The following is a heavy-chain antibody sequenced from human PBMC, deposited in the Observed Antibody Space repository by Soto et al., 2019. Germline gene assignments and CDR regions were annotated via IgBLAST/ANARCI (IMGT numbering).Heavy chain of an antibody. V-gene: IGHV3-21*01. D-gene: IGHD4-17*01. J-gene: IGHJ6*02. CDR3: ARDSVRDYLYYYYGMDV. CDR2: IGTSSSYI. Sequence: GESLKISCAASGSTFSSYTMNWVRQAPGRGLEWVSSIGTSSSYIYYADSVKGRFTISRDNAKNSLFLQMNSLRADDTAVYYCARDSVRDYLYYYYGMDVWGQGTTVTVSS. CDR1: GSTFSSYT.